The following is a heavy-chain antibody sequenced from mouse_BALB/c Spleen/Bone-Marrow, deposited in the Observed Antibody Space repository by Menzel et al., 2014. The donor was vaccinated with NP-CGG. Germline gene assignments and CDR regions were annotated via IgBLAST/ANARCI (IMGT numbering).Heavy chain of an antibody. D-gene: IGHD2-4*01. CDR3: ARDDYDAFAY. CDR1: GYTFTSYW. V-gene: IGHV1-7*01. Sequence: QVQLQQSGAELAKPGASVKMTCKASGYTFTSYWMDWVRQRPGQGLEWIGYINPSTGYTEYNQRFKDKATLAAVKSSTTAYMQLSSLTSEDSAVYYCARDDYDAFAYWGQGTLVTVSA. J-gene: IGHJ3*01. CDR2: INPSTGYT.